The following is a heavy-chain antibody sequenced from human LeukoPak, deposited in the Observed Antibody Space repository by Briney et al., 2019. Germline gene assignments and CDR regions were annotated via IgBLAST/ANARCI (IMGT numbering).Heavy chain of an antibody. CDR3: ARTDGDLDY. J-gene: IGHJ4*02. V-gene: IGHV1-2*02. CDR2: VNPNSGGT. Sequence: ASVKVSCKASGYTFTGYYMHWVRQAPGQGLEWMGWVNPNSGGTDYAQKFQGRITMTRETSISTAYMELNSLRSDDTAVYYCARTDGDLDYWGQGTLVTVSS. CDR1: GYTFTGYY. D-gene: IGHD4-17*01.